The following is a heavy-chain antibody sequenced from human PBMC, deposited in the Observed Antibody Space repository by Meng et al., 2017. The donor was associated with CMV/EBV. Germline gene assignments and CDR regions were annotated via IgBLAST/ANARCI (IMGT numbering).Heavy chain of an antibody. Sequence: GESLKISCAASGFTVSSNYMSWVRQAPGKGLEWVSVIYSGGSTYYADSVKGRFTISRDNSKNTLYLQMNSLRAEDTAVYYCARGSAYYDFLFDYWGQGTLVTVSS. D-gene: IGHD3-3*01. V-gene: IGHV3-53*01. CDR3: ARGSAYYDFLFDY. CDR1: GFTVSSNY. J-gene: IGHJ4*02. CDR2: IYSGGST.